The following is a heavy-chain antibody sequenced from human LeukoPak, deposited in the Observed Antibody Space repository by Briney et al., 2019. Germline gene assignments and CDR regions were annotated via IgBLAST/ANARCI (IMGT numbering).Heavy chain of an antibody. D-gene: IGHD6-19*01. Sequence: PGRSLRLSCAASGFTFSNYAMSWVRQAPGKGLEWVSGISGSGSSTYYADSVKGRFTISRDNSKNTLYVQMSSLRAEDTAIYYCAKNSWKAVAGTHFDYWGQGTLVTVSS. CDR3: AKNSWKAVAGTHFDY. CDR1: GFTFSNYA. J-gene: IGHJ4*02. V-gene: IGHV3-23*01. CDR2: ISGSGSST.